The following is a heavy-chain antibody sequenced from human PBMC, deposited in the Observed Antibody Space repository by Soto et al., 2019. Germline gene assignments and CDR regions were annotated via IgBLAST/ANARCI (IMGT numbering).Heavy chain of an antibody. J-gene: IGHJ5*02. V-gene: IGHV4-31*03. Sequence: QVQLQESGPGLVKPSQTLSLTCTVSGGSISSGGYYWSWIRQHPGKGLEWIGYIYYSGSTYYNPSLKSRVTISVDPSKDQLSRELSSVTAADTAVYYCARAVDCSSTSCFIGAASQFGPWGQGTLVTVSS. D-gene: IGHD2-2*01. CDR1: GGSISSGGYY. CDR3: ARAVDCSSTSCFIGAASQFGP. CDR2: IYYSGST.